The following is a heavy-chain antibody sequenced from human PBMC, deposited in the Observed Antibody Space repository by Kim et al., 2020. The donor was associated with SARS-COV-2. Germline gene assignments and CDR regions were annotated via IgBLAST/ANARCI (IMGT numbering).Heavy chain of an antibody. CDR1: GYSFTSYW. V-gene: IGHV5-51*01. D-gene: IGHD6-13*01. Sequence: GESLKISCKGSGYSFTSYWIGWVRQMPGKGLEWMGIIYPGDSDTRYSPSFQGQVTISADKSISTAYLQWSSLKASDTAMYYCARLRAAAGTNGGWFDPWGQGTLVTVSS. J-gene: IGHJ5*02. CDR3: ARLRAAAGTNGGWFDP. CDR2: IYPGDSDT.